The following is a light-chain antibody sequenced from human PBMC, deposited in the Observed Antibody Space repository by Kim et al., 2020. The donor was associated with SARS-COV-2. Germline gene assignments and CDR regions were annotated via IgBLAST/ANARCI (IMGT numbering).Light chain of an antibody. J-gene: IGLJ3*02. Sequence: PGQSVATSCTGTSSDVGGYNHVSWYQQHLGKAPKLLIYDVSKRPSGVPDRFSGSKSGNTASLTISGLQAEDEADYYCCSYAGSWVFGGGTQLTVL. CDR2: DVS. CDR3: CSYAGSWV. CDR1: SSDVGGYNH. V-gene: IGLV2-11*01.